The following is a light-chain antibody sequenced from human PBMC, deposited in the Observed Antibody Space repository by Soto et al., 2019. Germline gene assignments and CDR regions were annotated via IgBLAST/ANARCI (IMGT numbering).Light chain of an antibody. J-gene: IGLJ2*01. CDR2: EVR. CDR3: SSYTSKSSLR. CDR1: MRDVGAYNL. Sequence: QSALTQPASVSGSPGQSITISCAGTMRDVGAYNLVYWYQQHPGRAPQLIIYEVRNRPSGISFRFAGSKSGNTASLTISGLQAEDEADYYCSSYTSKSSLRFGGGTTLTVL. V-gene: IGLV2-14*01.